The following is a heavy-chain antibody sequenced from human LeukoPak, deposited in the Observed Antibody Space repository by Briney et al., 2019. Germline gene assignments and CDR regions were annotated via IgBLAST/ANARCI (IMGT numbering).Heavy chain of an antibody. CDR3: ARSGSYGWFDP. D-gene: IGHD1-26*01. Sequence: GASVKVSCKASGGTFSSYAISWVRQAPGQGLEWMGGIIPIFGTANYAQKFQGRVTITVDKSTSTAYMELSSPRSEDTAVYYCARSGSYGWFDPWGQGTLVTVSS. J-gene: IGHJ5*02. CDR2: IIPIFGTA. CDR1: GGTFSSYA. V-gene: IGHV1-69*06.